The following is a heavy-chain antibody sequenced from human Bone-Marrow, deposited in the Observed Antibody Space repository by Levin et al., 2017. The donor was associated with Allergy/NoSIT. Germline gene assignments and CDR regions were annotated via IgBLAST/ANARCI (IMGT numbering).Heavy chain of an antibody. J-gene: IGHJ5*02. CDR1: GGTFSSYA. D-gene: IGHD4-17*01. Sequence: SVKVSCKASGGTFSSYAISWVRQAPGQGLEWMGGIIPIFGTANYAQKFQGRVTITADESTSTAYMELSSLRSEDTAVYYCARVVTYGDYGWFDPWGQGTLVTVSS. CDR3: ARVVTYGDYGWFDP. V-gene: IGHV1-69*13. CDR2: IIPIFGTA.